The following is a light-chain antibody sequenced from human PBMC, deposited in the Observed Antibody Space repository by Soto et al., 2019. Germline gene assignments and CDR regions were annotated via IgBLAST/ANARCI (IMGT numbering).Light chain of an antibody. V-gene: IGKV3-20*01. CDR1: QSLTSRY. CDR3: KQRHVWPIT. CDR2: GTS. Sequence: EIVLTQSPGTLSLSPGERATLSCRASQSLTSRYLAWYRQKPGQAPRLLIYGTSSRATGIPDRFSGSGSGTDFTLTIRSLEPEDSAVYYCKQRHVWPITVGQGTRLEIK. J-gene: IGKJ5*01.